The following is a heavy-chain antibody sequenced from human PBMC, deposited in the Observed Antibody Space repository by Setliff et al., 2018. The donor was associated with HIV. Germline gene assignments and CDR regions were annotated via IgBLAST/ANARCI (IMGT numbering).Heavy chain of an antibody. Sequence: PSETLSLTCSVSGGSISSHYWSWIRQSPGKGLEWIGYIYNNGRTNYNPSLKSRVTISVDTSKNQFSLKLSSVTAADTAVYYCARGLSSTASPYFYYYYMDVWGKGTTVTVSS. CDR2: IYNNGRT. D-gene: IGHD2-2*01. V-gene: IGHV4-59*08. CDR1: GGSISSHY. CDR3: ARGLSSTASPYFYYYYMDV. J-gene: IGHJ6*03.